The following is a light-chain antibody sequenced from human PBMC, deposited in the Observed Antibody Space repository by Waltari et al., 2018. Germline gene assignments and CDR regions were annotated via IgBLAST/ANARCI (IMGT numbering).Light chain of an antibody. V-gene: IGKV3-20*01. CDR3: RHYVRLPVT. J-gene: IGKJ1*01. Sequence: EIVLTQSPGTLSLSPGERATLSCRASQSVSRVLAWYQQKPGQAPRLLIYGASNRATGIPDRFSGSGSWTDFSLTISRLEPEDFAVYYCRHYVRLPVTFGQGTKVEIK. CDR1: QSVSRV. CDR2: GAS.